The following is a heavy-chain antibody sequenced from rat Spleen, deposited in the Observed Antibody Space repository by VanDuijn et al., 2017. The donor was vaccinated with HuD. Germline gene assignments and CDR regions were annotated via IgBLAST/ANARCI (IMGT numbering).Heavy chain of an antibody. J-gene: IGHJ2*01. CDR3: ASGADYFDY. CDR1: GFTFSDYN. Sequence: EVQLVESGGGLVQPGRSLKLSCAASGFTFSDYNMAWVRQAPKKGLEWVATIIYDGSRTYFRDSVKGRFTISRDNAKSTLSLQMNNLRSEDTAMYYCASGADYFDYWGQGVMVTVSS. CDR2: IIYDGSRT. V-gene: IGHV5S10*01.